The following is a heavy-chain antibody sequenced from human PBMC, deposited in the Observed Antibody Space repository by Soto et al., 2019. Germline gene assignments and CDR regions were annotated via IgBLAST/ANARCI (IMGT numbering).Heavy chain of an antibody. CDR1: GGSFSAYS. D-gene: IGHD3-9*01. J-gene: IGHJ6*02. CDR3: ARVISANVLTGYDPSNYYSYGMEV. Sequence: SETLSLTCAVYGGSFSAYSWSWLRQPPGKGLEWIGEINHSGSTNYNPSLKSRVTISVDTSKNQFSLKLSSVTAADTAVYYCARVISANVLTGYDPSNYYSYGMEVWGQGTTVTGSS. V-gene: IGHV4-34*01. CDR2: INHSGST.